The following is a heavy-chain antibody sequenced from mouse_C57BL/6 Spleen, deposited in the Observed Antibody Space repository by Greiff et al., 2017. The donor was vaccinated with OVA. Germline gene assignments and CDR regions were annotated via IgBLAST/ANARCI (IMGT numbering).Heavy chain of an antibody. V-gene: IGHV1-7*01. CDR2: INPSSGYT. CDR3: ARHDTTVDY. Sequence: VNVVESGAELAKPGASVKPSCKASGYTFTSYWMHWVKQRPGQGLEWIGYINPSSGYTKYNQKFKDKATLTADKSSSTAYMQLSSLTYEDSAVYYCARHDTTVDYWGQGTTLTVSS. D-gene: IGHD1-1*01. CDR1: GYTFTSYW. J-gene: IGHJ2*01.